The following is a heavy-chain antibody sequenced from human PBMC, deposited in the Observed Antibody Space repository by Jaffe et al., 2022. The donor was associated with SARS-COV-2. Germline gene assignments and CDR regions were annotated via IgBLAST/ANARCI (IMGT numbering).Heavy chain of an antibody. D-gene: IGHD3-22*01. CDR1: GYTFTSYD. Sequence: QVQLVQSGAEVKKPGASVKVSCKASGYTFTSYDINWVRQATGQGLEWMGWMNPNSGNTGYAQKFQGRVTMTRNTSISTAYMELSSLRSEDTAVYYCARGSYYDSSGYIQFLAENDYWGQGTLVTVSS. CDR3: ARGSYYDSSGYIQFLAENDY. V-gene: IGHV1-8*01. CDR2: MNPNSGNT. J-gene: IGHJ4*02.